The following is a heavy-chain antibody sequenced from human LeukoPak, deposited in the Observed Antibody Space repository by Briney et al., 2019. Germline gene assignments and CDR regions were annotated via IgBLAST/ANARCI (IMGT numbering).Heavy chain of an antibody. Sequence: GASVKVSCKASGYTFTGYYMHWVRQAPRQGLEWMGRINPNSGGTNYAQKFQGRVTMTRDTSISTAYMELSRLRSDDTAVYYCARAGTNYYYYMDVWGKGTTVTVS. V-gene: IGHV1-2*06. CDR3: ARAGTNYYYYMDV. CDR2: INPNSGGT. CDR1: GYTFTGYY. D-gene: IGHD2-8*01. J-gene: IGHJ6*03.